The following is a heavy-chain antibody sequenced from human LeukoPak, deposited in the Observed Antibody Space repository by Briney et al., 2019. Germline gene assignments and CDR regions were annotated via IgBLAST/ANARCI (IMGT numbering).Heavy chain of an antibody. CDR2: IYYSGST. Sequence: PSETLSLTCTVSGGSISSSSYYWGWIRQPPGKGLEWIGSIYYSGSTYYNPSLKSRVTISVDTSKNQFSLKLSSVTAADTAVYYCAREQGWGSSDYWGQGTLVTVSS. V-gene: IGHV4-39*02. J-gene: IGHJ4*02. CDR3: AREQGWGSSDY. CDR1: GGSISSSSYY. D-gene: IGHD3-16*01.